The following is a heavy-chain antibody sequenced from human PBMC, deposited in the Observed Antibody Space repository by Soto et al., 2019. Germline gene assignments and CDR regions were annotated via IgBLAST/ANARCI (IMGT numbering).Heavy chain of an antibody. CDR3: ARQGIGENWFDP. V-gene: IGHV4-61*05. Sequence: SETLSLTCTISGGSISSSSYYWGWIRQPPGKGLEWIGYINHSGSTNYNPSLKSRVTISVDTSKNQFSLKLSSVTAADTAVYYCARQGIGENWFDPWGQGTLVTVS. J-gene: IGHJ5*02. CDR2: INHSGST. D-gene: IGHD3-10*01. CDR1: GGSISSSSYY.